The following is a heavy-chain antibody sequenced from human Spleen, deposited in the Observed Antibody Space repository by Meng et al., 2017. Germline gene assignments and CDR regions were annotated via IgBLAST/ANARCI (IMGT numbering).Heavy chain of an antibody. Sequence: SQTLSLTCAVYGGSFSGYYGGWIRQPPGKGLEWIGSIYHSGSTYYNPSLHSRVTISVHTSKDQFTLKLNSVTAADTAVYYCAKGNRGGYYPLYYYGMDVWGQGTTVTVSS. CDR3: AKGNRGGYYPLYYYGMDV. CDR2: IYHSGST. J-gene: IGHJ6*02. CDR1: GGSFSGYY. V-gene: IGHV4-38-2*01. D-gene: IGHD1-26*01.